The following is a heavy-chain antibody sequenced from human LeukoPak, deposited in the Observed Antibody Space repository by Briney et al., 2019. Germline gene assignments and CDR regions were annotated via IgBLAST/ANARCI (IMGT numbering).Heavy chain of an antibody. D-gene: IGHD3-9*01. CDR2: ISSNGGST. CDR1: GFTFSSYA. J-gene: IGHJ4*02. CDR3: ARGYFDWLLSDNYFDY. V-gene: IGHV3-64*01. Sequence: GGSLRLSCAASGFTFSSYAMHWVRQAPGKGLEYVSAISSNGGSTYYANSVKGRFTISRDNSKNTLYLQMGSLRAEDMAVYYCARGYFDWLLSDNYFDYWGQGTLVTVSS.